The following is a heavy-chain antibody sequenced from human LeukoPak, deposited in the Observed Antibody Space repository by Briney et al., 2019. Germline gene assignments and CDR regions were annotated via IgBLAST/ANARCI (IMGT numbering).Heavy chain of an antibody. CDR2: TSYDGGDK. CDR3: AKNRIYDTLSGYHRSFYYYGMDV. J-gene: IGHJ6*02. D-gene: IGHD3-9*01. Sequence: PGGSLRLSCAASGFTFRSFGMHWVRQAPGKGLEWVAVTSYDGGDKFYADSVKGRFTISRDNSKHTLYLQMNSLSAEDTAVYYCAKNRIYDTLSGYHRSFYYYGMDVWGQGTSVTVSS. V-gene: IGHV3-30*18. CDR1: GFTFRSFG.